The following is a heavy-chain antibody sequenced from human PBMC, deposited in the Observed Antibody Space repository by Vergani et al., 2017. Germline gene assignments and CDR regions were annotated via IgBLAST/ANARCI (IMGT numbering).Heavy chain of an antibody. CDR2: IKEDGTEK. CDR3: TKAGQYDSDNCHDS. V-gene: IGHV3-7*01. D-gene: IGHD3-22*01. Sequence: EVQLVESGGDFVQPGGSLTLSCAASGFNVGHYWMSWVRQAPGKGLEWVANIKEDGTEKYYLDSVKGRFTISRDNSQTTVFLQMNSLRADDSAVYYCTKAGQYDSDNCHDSWGQGALVTVAS. J-gene: IGHJ1*01. CDR1: GFNVGHYW.